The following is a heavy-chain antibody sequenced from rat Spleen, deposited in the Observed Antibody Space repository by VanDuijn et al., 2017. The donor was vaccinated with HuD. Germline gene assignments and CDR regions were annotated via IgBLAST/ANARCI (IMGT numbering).Heavy chain of an antibody. J-gene: IGHJ1*01. D-gene: IGHD1-11*01. CDR2: INTGGGST. CDR3: ARHSDGGYSPYWYFDF. Sequence: EVQLVESGGGLVQPGRSMKLSCAASGLSFSNYDMAWVRQAPTKGLEWVAYINTGGGSTYYRDSVKGRLTISRNNAKSTLYLQMDSLRSEDTATYYCARHSDGGYSPYWYFDFWGPGTMVTVSS. CDR1: GLSFSNYD. V-gene: IGHV5-25*01.